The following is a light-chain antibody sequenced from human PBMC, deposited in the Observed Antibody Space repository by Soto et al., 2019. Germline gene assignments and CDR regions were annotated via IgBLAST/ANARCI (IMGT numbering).Light chain of an antibody. CDR3: QQYYSSSVT. Sequence: DIVMTQSPDSLAVSLGERATINCKSSQSILFSSNNKNYLTWYQQKPGQPPKPLIYWASTRESGVPDRFSGSGSGTDFTLTISSLQAEDAAVYYCQQYYSSSVTFGGGTKVEIK. CDR1: QSILFSSNNKNY. V-gene: IGKV4-1*01. J-gene: IGKJ4*01. CDR2: WAS.